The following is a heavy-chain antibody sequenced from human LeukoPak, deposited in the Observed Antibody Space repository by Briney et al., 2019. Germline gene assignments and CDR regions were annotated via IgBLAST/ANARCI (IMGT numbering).Heavy chain of an antibody. J-gene: IGHJ6*02. Sequence: GGSLRLSCAASGFTFSSYWMSWVRQAPGKGLEWVANIKQDGSEKYYVDSVKGRFTIPRDNAKNSLYLQMNSLRAEDTAVYYCARVGVVVTALYYYGMDVWGQGTTVTVSS. V-gene: IGHV3-7*01. CDR2: IKQDGSEK. CDR1: GFTFSSYW. D-gene: IGHD2-21*02. CDR3: ARVGVVVTALYYYGMDV.